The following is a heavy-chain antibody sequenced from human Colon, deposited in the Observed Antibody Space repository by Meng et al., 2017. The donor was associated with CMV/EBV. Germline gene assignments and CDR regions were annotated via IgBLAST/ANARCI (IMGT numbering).Heavy chain of an antibody. CDR1: TFSNVG. V-gene: IGHV3-33*01. D-gene: IGHD6-19*01. CDR3: ARDLAVGRIWFDP. J-gene: IGHJ5*02. Sequence: TFSNVGMHWVRQAPGKGLEWVADIWDHGRDMYYTDSVKGRFTISRDDSKSTVYLQMNSLRVEDKAVYYCARDLAVGRIWFDPWGQGTLVTVSS. CDR2: IWDHGRDM.